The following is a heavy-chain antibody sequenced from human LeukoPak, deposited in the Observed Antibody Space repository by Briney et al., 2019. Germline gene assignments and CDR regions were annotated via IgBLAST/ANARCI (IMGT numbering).Heavy chain of an antibody. CDR2: IYRSGST. J-gene: IGHJ6*03. CDR1: NYSISNSLY. V-gene: IGHV4-38-2*02. Sequence: SETLSLTYSGSNYSISNSLYWGWLQQPPGKGLEWIGSIYRSGSTFYNPSLKSRVTISLDTSKNQFSLKLSSVTAADMAVYFCARGTFGYYIDVWGKGTTVTVSS. D-gene: IGHD1-14*01. CDR3: ARGTFGYYIDV.